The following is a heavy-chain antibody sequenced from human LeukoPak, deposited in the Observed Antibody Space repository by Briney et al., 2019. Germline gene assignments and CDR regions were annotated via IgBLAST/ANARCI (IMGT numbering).Heavy chain of an antibody. CDR2: IIPIFGTA. D-gene: IGHD3/OR15-3a*01. CDR3: ASWTNKYLDY. CDR1: GGTFSSYA. V-gene: IGHV1-69*05. J-gene: IGHJ4*02. Sequence: GASVKVSCKASGGTFSSYAISWVRQAPGQGLEWMGGIIPIFGTANYAQKFQGRVTMTRDTSTTTVYMELSSLTSGDTAVYYCASWTNKYLDYWGQGTLVTVSS.